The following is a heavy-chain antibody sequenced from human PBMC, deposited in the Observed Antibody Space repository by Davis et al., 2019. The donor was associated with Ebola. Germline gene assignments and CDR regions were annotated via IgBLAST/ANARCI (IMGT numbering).Heavy chain of an antibody. J-gene: IGHJ4*02. CDR2: ISYSGDT. V-gene: IGHV4-61*01. Sequence: PSETLSLTCTLSPSSFPSVHYYWSWIRQSPGKRLEWIGYISYSGDTRYNPSLQSRVIISVDTSKNQFSLKLTSVTTADSGVYYCARDVALWGQGTLVSVST. CDR1: PSSFPSVHYY. CDR3: ARDVAL.